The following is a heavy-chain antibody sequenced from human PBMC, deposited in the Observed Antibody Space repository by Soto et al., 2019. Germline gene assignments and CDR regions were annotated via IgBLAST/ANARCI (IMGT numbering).Heavy chain of an antibody. CDR3: AKARYYGSGSYYNLDY. Sequence: QVQLVESGGGVVQPGRSLRLSCAASGFTFSSYGMHWVRQAPGKGLEWVTVISYDGGNKYYTDSMKGRFTIARDDSKNTLYLQMDSLRPEDTAVYYCAKARYYGSGSYYNLDYWGQGTLVTVSS. CDR1: GFTFSSYG. V-gene: IGHV3-30*18. D-gene: IGHD3-10*01. CDR2: ISYDGGNK. J-gene: IGHJ4*02.